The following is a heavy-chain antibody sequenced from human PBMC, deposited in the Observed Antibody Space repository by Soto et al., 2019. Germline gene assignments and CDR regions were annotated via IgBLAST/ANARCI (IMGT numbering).Heavy chain of an antibody. CDR1: GGSISSGGYY. V-gene: IGHV4-31*03. CDR3: ARNYGSGPPLDAFDI. Sequence: QVQLQESGPGLVKPSQTLSLTCTVSGGSISSGGYYWSWIRQHPGKGLEWIGYIYYSGSTYYNPSLKSRVTISVDTSKNQFPLKLSSVTAADTAVYYCARNYGSGPPLDAFDIWGQGTMVTVSS. D-gene: IGHD3-10*01. J-gene: IGHJ3*02. CDR2: IYYSGST.